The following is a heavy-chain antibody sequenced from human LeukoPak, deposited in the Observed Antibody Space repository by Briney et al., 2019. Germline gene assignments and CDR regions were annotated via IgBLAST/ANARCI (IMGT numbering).Heavy chain of an antibody. CDR3: AREGAAAGIAWFDP. J-gene: IGHJ5*02. Sequence: SQTLSLTCAISGDSVSSNSAASNWIRQSPSRGLEWLGRTYYRSKWYNDYAVSVKSRITINPDTSKNQFSLQLNSVTPEDTAVYYCAREGAAAGIAWFDPWGQGTLVTVSS. V-gene: IGHV6-1*01. CDR1: GDSVSSNSAA. CDR2: TYYRSKWYN. D-gene: IGHD6-13*01.